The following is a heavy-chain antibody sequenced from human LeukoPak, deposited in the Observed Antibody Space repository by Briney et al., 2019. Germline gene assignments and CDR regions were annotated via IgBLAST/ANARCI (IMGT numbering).Heavy chain of an antibody. V-gene: IGHV1-2*02. CDR1: GYTFTDYY. D-gene: IGHD4-17*01. CDR2: INPNSGGT. J-gene: IGHJ4*02. CDR3: ATDYGDYESGY. Sequence: ASVKVSCKASGYTFTDYYMHWVRQAPGQGLEWMGWINPNSGGTDYAQKFQGRVTMTRDTSISTAYMELSRLRSADTAVYYCATDYGDYESGYWGQGTLVTVSS.